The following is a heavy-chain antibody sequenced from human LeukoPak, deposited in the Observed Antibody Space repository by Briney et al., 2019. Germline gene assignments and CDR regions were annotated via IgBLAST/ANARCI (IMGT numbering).Heavy chain of an antibody. D-gene: IGHD3-16*02. V-gene: IGHV3-30*03. CDR3: ARDQPSTFGGVIANY. J-gene: IGHJ4*02. Sequence: GSLRLSCAASGFTFSSYGMHWVRQAPGKGLEWVAVISYDGSNKYYADSVKGRFTISRDNAKNSLYLQMNSLRTEDTAVYYCARDQPSTFGGVIANYWGQGTLVTVAS. CDR1: GFTFSSYG. CDR2: ISYDGSNK.